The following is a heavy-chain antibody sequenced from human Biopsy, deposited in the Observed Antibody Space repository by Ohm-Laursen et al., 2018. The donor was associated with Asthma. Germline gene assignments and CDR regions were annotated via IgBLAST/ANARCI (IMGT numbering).Heavy chain of an antibody. CDR3: ARKAGSCISRTCYSLDF. D-gene: IGHD2-2*01. Sequence: SSVKVSCKSLGGTFNTYVIGWVRQAPGQGLEWMGGINSVFGTTTYPQKFQDRVTIAADDSTSTVHMELSSLRSEDTAVYYCARKAGSCISRTCYSLDFWGQGTLVTVSS. CDR1: GGTFNTYV. CDR2: INSVFGTT. V-gene: IGHV1-69*01. J-gene: IGHJ4*02.